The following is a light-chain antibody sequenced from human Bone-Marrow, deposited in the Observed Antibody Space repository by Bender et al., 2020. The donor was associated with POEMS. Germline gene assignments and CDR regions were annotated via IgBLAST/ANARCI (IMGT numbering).Light chain of an antibody. CDR3: CSYAGSNTLV. V-gene: IGLV2-23*01. J-gene: IGLJ2*01. CDR2: EGT. Sequence: QSALTQPSSVSGSPRQSITISCTGSSSDIGAYNYVSWYQHHPGKAPKLMIYEGTRRPSGVSNSFSGSKSGNTASLTISGRQAEDEADYYCCSYAGSNTLVFGGGTKLTVL. CDR1: SSDIGAYNY.